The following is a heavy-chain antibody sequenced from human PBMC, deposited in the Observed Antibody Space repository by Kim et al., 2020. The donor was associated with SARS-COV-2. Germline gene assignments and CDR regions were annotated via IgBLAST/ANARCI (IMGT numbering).Heavy chain of an antibody. CDR2: ISYDGSNK. CDR3: ARQLRFLEWLSLAYYYYGMDV. D-gene: IGHD3-3*01. J-gene: IGHJ6*02. Sequence: GGSLRLSCAASGFTFSSYGMHWVRQAPGKGLEWVAVISYDGSNKYYADSVKGRFTISRDNSKNTLYLQMNSLRAEDTAVYYCARQLRFLEWLSLAYYYYGMDVWGQGTTVTVSS. CDR1: GFTFSSYG. V-gene: IGHV3-30*03.